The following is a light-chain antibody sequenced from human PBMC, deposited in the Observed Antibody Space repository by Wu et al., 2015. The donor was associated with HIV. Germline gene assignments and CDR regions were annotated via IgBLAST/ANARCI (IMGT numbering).Light chain of an antibody. Sequence: DIQMTQSPSSLSASVGDRVTITCRASQNIGTFLNWYRQQPGSAPNLLISAASSLQSGVPSRFSGSGSGTEFILAINSLQPEDFATYYCQQSYTTPRMYTFGQGTKLEIK. CDR1: QNIGTF. V-gene: IGKV1-39*01. J-gene: IGKJ2*01. CDR3: QQSYTTPRMYT. CDR2: AAS.